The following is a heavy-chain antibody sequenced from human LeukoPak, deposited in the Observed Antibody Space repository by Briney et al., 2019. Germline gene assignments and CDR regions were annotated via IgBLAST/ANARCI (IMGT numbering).Heavy chain of an antibody. J-gene: IGHJ4*02. CDR2: ISGSGGST. D-gene: IGHD2-2*01. V-gene: IGHV3-23*01. Sequence: PGGSLRLSCAASGFTFSSYAMSWVRQAPGKGLEWVSAISGSGGSTYYADSVKGRFTISRENSKNTLYLQMNSLRAEDTAVYYCAKGEEVVVPAAHCDWGQGTLVTVSS. CDR1: GFTFSSYA. CDR3: AKGEEVVVPAAHCD.